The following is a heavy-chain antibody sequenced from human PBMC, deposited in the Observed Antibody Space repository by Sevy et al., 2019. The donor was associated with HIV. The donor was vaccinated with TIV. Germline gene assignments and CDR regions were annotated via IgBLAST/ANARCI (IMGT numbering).Heavy chain of an antibody. V-gene: IGHV3-30*18. J-gene: IGHJ5*02. D-gene: IGHD3-9*01. CDR2: ISYDGSNK. CDR3: AKDRVLRYFDWLPNWFDP. Sequence: GGSLRLSCAASGFTFSSYGMHWVRQAPGKGLEWVAVISYDGSNKYYADSVKGRFTISRDNSKNTLYLQMNSLRAEDTAVYYCAKDRVLRYFDWLPNWFDPWGQETLVTVSS. CDR1: GFTFSSYG.